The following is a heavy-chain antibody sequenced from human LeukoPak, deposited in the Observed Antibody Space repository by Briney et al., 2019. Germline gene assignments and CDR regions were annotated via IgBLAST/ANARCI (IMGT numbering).Heavy chain of an antibody. Sequence: AASVKVSCKASGGTFSSYAISWVRQAPGQGLEWMGGIIPIFGTANYAQKFQGRVTITADKSTSTAYMELSSLRSEDTAVYYCARDRLVRMVRGDFSLGYWGQGTLVTVSS. CDR2: IIPIFGTA. CDR1: GGTFSSYA. CDR3: ARDRLVRMVRGDFSLGY. J-gene: IGHJ4*02. D-gene: IGHD3-10*01. V-gene: IGHV1-69*06.